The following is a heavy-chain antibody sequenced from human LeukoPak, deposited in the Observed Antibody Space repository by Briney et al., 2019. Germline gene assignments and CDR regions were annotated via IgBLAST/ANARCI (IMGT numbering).Heavy chain of an antibody. CDR2: IYYSGST. CDR3: ARHSYDYVWGSYRPAEADY. J-gene: IGHJ4*02. D-gene: IGHD3-16*02. V-gene: IGHV4-39*01. CDR1: GGSISSSSYY. Sequence: SETLSLTCTVSGGSISSSSYYWGWISQPPGKGLEWIGSIYYSGSTYYNPSLKSRVTISVDTSKNQFSLKLSSVTAADTAVYYCARHSYDYVWGSYRPAEADYWGQGTLVTVSS.